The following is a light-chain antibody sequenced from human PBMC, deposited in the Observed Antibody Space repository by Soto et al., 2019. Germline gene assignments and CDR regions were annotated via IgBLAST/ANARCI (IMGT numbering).Light chain of an antibody. CDR3: QSYDNSLSVYV. J-gene: IGLJ1*01. CDR1: SSNIGAHYD. Sequence: QSVLTQPPSVSGAPGQRVTISCTGSSSNIGAHYDVHWYQQLPGTAPKLLIYGNSNRPSGVPDRFSGSKSGTSASLAITALQAEDEADYYCQSYDNSLSVYVFGTGTKVTVL. V-gene: IGLV1-40*01. CDR2: GNS.